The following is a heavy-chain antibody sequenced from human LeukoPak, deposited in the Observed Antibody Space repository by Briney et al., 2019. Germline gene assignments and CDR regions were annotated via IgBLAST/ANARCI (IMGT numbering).Heavy chain of an antibody. V-gene: IGHV3-74*01. CDR2: INSDGSST. CDR1: GFTFSSYW. D-gene: IGHD2-21*01. J-gene: IGHJ5*02. Sequence: GGSLRLSCAASGFTFSSYWMHWVHQAPGKGLVWVSRINSDGSSTSYADSVKGRFTISRDNAKNSLYLQMNSLTAEDTAVHYCVRAYHPEGWFDPWGQGTLVTVSS. CDR3: VRAYHPEGWFDP.